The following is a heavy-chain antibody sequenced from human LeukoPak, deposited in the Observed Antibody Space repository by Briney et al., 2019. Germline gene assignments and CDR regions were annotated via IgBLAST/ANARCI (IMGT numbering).Heavy chain of an antibody. V-gene: IGHV1-18*01. J-gene: IGHJ4*02. D-gene: IGHD5-12*01. CDR3: ARSGRGTYYYFDV. CDR1: TYTFTRYG. Sequence: ASVKVSCKASTYTFTRYGISWVRQAPGQGLECMGWISGYNGNTNYAQKFLDRVSMTADTATSTVYMELRSLTSDDTAMYYCARSGRGTYYYFDVWSQGTLVTVS. CDR2: ISGYNGNT.